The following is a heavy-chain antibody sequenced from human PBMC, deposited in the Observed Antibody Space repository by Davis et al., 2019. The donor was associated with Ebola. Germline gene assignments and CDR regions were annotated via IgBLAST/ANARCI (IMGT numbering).Heavy chain of an antibody. CDR1: EFTFSSYG. V-gene: IGHV3-23*01. CDR2: ISAGGTAP. CDR3: AKSFLHTGPHMSEFRGVDY. Sequence: GESLKISCAASEFTFSSYGMTWVRQAPGKGLEWVSSISAGGTAPYYADSVKGRFTISRDNSRNTVSLQMGSLRVDDTAVYYCAKSFLHTGPHMSEFRGVDYWGQGTVVTVSS. D-gene: IGHD2-8*02. J-gene: IGHJ4*02.